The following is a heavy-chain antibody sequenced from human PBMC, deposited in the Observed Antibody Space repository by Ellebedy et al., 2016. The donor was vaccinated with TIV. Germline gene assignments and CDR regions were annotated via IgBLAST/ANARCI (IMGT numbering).Heavy chain of an antibody. Sequence: GESLKISCAASRFTFTNYGMSWVRQAPGKGLEWVSSISSSGTLTYYTDSVKGRFTISRDNAKNSLYLQMNRLRGEDTAVYYCARDVNWAFDYWGQGALVTISS. J-gene: IGHJ4*02. CDR3: ARDVNWAFDY. CDR2: ISSSGTLT. D-gene: IGHD7-27*01. V-gene: IGHV3-21*01. CDR1: RFTFTNYG.